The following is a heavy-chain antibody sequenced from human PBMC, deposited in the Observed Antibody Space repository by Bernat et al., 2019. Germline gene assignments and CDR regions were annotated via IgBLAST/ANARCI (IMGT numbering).Heavy chain of an antibody. V-gene: IGHV3-23*01. Sequence: EVQLLESGGNLVEPGGSLRLSCAASGFSFSTYVMSWVRQAPGKGLEWVSGIVAAGRSTYYSDPVKGRFTISRDNSKNTLYLQMNSLRAEDTAVYYCAKGVNYDRSGYYGAAVYFDSWGQGTLVTVS. CDR1: GFSFSTYV. J-gene: IGHJ4*02. CDR3: AKGVNYDRSGYYGAAVYFDS. D-gene: IGHD3-22*01. CDR2: IVAAGRST.